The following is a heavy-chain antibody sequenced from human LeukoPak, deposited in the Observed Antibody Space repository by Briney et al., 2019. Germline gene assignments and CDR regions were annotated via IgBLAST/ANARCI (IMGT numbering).Heavy chain of an antibody. V-gene: IGHV3-74*01. CDR2: INTDGSST. Sequence: GGSLRLSCAASGFTFSSYWMHWVRQGPGKGLMWVSRINTDGSSTGYADSVKGRFTISRDNAKNTLHLQMHSLRAEDTAVYYCARIGRWSGFDPWGQGTLVTVSS. D-gene: IGHD3-3*01. J-gene: IGHJ5*02. CDR3: ARIGRWSGFDP. CDR1: GFTFSSYW.